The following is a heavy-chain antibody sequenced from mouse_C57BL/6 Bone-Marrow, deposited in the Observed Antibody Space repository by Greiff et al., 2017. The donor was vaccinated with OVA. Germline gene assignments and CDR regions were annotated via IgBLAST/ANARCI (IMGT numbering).Heavy chain of an antibody. CDR3: ARSPTVVAHYFDY. J-gene: IGHJ2*01. CDR1: GFSLTSYG. Sequence: VQRVESGPGLVQPSQSLSITCTVSGFSLTSYGVHWVRQSPGKGLEWLGVIWSGGSTDYNAAFISRLSISKDNSKSQVFFKMNSLQADDTAIYYCARSPTVVAHYFDYWGQGTTLTVSS. D-gene: IGHD1-1*01. CDR2: IWSGGST. V-gene: IGHV2-2*01.